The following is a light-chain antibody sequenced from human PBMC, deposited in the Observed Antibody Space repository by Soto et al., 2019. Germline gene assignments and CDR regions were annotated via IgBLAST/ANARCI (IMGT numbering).Light chain of an antibody. CDR1: SSDVGSYNL. Sequence: QSALTQPASVSGSPGQSITISCTGTSSDVGSYNLVSWYQQHPGKAPKLMIYEGSKRPSGVSNRFSGSKSGNTASLPISGLQAEDEADYYCCSYAGSSTLIFGTGTKLTVL. J-gene: IGLJ1*01. CDR2: EGS. V-gene: IGLV2-23*01. CDR3: CSYAGSSTLI.